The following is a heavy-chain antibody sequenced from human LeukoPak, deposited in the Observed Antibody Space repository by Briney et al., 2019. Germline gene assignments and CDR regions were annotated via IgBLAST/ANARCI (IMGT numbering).Heavy chain of an antibody. Sequence: GASVKVSCKASGFTFTNYGISWVRQAPGQGLEWMGWSSAHNGDTNYAQNLQGRVTMTTDTSTTTAYMELRSLRSDDTAVYYCAREAYCSGGSCYPGALDTWGQGTMVTVSS. J-gene: IGHJ3*02. CDR1: GFTFTNYG. D-gene: IGHD2-15*01. V-gene: IGHV1-18*01. CDR3: AREAYCSGGSCYPGALDT. CDR2: SSAHNGDT.